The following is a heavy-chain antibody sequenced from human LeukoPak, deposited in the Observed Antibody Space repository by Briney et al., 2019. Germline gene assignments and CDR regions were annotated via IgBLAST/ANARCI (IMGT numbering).Heavy chain of an antibody. J-gene: IGHJ4*02. CDR3: ARQAVLLHGWGPARYRGLPTMFDY. D-gene: IGHD3-10*01. CDR1: GGSISSSSYY. CDR2: IYYSGST. Sequence: SETLSLTCTVSGGSISSSSYYWGWIRQPPGKGLEWIGSIYYSGSTYYNPSLKSRVTISVDTSKNQFSLKLSSVTAADTAVYYCARQAVLLHGWGPARYRGLPTMFDYWGQGTLVTVSS. V-gene: IGHV4-39*01.